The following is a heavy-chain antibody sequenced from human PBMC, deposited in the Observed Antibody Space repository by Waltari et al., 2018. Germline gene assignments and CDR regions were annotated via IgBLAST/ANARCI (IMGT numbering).Heavy chain of an antibody. CDR2: INHSGST. D-gene: IGHD3-22*01. CDR1: GGSFSGYY. V-gene: IGHV4-34*01. CDR3: AREAVVAEYFQH. J-gene: IGHJ1*01. Sequence: QVQLQQWGAGLLKPSETLSLTCAVYGGSFSGYYRSWIRQPPGKGLEWIGEINHSGSTNYNPSLKSRVTISVDTSKNQFSLKLSSVTAADTAVYYCAREAVVAEYFQHWGQGTLVTVSS.